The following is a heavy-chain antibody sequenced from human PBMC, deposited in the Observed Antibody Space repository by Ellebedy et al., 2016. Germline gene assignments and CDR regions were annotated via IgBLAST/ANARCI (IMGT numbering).Heavy chain of an antibody. CDR1: GFTFSSYG. V-gene: IGHV3-33*01. Sequence: GGSLRLSCAASGFTFSSYGMHWVRQAPGKGLEWVAVIWYDGSNKYYADSVKCRFTISRDNSKNTLYLQMNSLRAEDTAVYYCARDPDSGSYAYFDYWGQGTLVTVSS. CDR2: IWYDGSNK. CDR3: ARDPDSGSYAYFDY. D-gene: IGHD1-26*01. J-gene: IGHJ4*02.